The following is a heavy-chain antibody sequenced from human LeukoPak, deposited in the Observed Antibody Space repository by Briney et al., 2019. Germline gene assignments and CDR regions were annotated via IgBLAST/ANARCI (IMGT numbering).Heavy chain of an antibody. D-gene: IGHD3-22*01. V-gene: IGHV3-64D*09. Sequence: GGSLRLSCSASGFTFSAYAMYWVRQAPGKGLEYVSGISSNGGSSFYADSVKGRFTISRDNSKNTLYLQMSSLRAEDTAVYYCARDSYDSSGYYLRYFQHWGQGTLVTVSS. J-gene: IGHJ1*01. CDR1: GFTFSAYA. CDR2: ISSNGGSS. CDR3: ARDSYDSSGYYLRYFQH.